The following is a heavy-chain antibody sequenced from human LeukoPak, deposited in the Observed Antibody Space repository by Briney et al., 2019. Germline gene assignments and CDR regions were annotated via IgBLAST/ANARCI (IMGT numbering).Heavy chain of an antibody. CDR1: GFTVSSNY. CDR3: AREVDGDYFDY. CDR2: IYSGGST. J-gene: IGHJ4*02. D-gene: IGHD4-17*01. Sequence: GGSLRLSCAASGFTVSSNYMSWVRQAPGKGLEGVSVIYSGGSTYYADSVKGRFTISRDNSKNTLYLQMNSLRAEDTAVYYCAREVDGDYFDYWGQGTLVTVSS. V-gene: IGHV3-66*01.